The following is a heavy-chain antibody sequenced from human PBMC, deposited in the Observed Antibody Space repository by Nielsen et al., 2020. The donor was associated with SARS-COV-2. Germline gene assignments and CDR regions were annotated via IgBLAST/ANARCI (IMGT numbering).Heavy chain of an antibody. CDR3: ATGLGSGYYNY. D-gene: IGHD6-25*01. CDR2: INPNSGGT. J-gene: IGHJ4*02. Sequence: ASVKVSCKASGYTFTGYYMHWVRQAPGQGLEWMGWINPNSGGTNYAQKFQGWVTMTRDTSISTAYVELRSLRSDDTAVYYCATGLGSGYYNYWGQGSLVTVSS. CDR1: GYTFTGYY. V-gene: IGHV1-2*04.